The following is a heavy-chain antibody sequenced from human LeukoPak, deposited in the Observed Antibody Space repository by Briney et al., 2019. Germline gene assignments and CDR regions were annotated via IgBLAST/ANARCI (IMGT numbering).Heavy chain of an antibody. D-gene: IGHD3-22*01. J-gene: IGHJ4*02. CDR1: GFTFGSYS. V-gene: IGHV3-48*04. Sequence: GGSLRLSCAASGFTFGSYSMNWVRQAPGKGLEWVSYISSSSSTIYYADSVKGRFTISRDNAKNSLYLQMNSLRAEDTAVYYCARVAYYYDSSGYSNDYWGQGTLVTVSS. CDR3: ARVAYYYDSSGYSNDY. CDR2: ISSSSSTI.